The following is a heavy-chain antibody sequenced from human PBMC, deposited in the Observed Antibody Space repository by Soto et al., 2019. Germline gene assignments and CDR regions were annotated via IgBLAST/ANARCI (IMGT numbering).Heavy chain of an antibody. Sequence: SVKVSCKASGGTFSSYAISWVRQAPGQGHEWMGGIIPIFGTAKYSQNFQDRVTITRDTSASTAYLDLTSLRSEDTAVYYCAIGPIWLGPWGQGTLVSVAS. V-gene: IGHV1-69*05. CDR2: IIPIFGTA. J-gene: IGHJ5*02. CDR3: AIGPIWLGP. CDR1: GGTFSSYA.